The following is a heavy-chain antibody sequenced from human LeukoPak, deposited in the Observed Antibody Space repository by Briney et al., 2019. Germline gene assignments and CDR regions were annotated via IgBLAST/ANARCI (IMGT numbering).Heavy chain of an antibody. J-gene: IGHJ4*02. CDR3: ARPREYYDILTGYY. Sequence: SVKVSCKASGGTFSSYAISWVRQAPGQGLEWMGGIIPIFGTANYAQKFQGRVTITADKSTSTAYMELSSLRSEDTAVYYCARPREYYDILTGYYWGQGTLVTVSS. D-gene: IGHD3-9*01. CDR2: IIPIFGTA. V-gene: IGHV1-69*06. CDR1: GGTFSSYA.